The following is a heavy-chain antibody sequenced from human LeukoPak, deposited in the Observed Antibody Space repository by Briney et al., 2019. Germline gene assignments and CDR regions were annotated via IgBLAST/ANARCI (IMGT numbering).Heavy chain of an antibody. D-gene: IGHD5-12*01. CDR2: ISPNSGGT. Sequence: GASVKVSCMPSGYTFTGYYIHWVRQAPGQGLEWMGWISPNSGGTNYALKFQGRVTMTRDTSISTAYMELRRLRPDDTALYYCARAASGFYDYYFDYWGQGTLVTVPS. CDR3: ARAASGFYDYYFDY. J-gene: IGHJ4*02. CDR1: GYTFTGYY. V-gene: IGHV1-2*02.